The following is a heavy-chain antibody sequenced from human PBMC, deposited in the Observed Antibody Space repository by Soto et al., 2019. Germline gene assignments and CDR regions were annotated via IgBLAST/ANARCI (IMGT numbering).Heavy chain of an antibody. Sequence: PGGSLRLSCGASEFTLSSYEMNWVRQAPGKGLEWVSYISSSGDTIYYADSVRGRFTIARDNAKNSLYLQMDSLRAEDTAVYYCAREARVTIFGVVSPTDYYAMDVWGQGATVTVSS. D-gene: IGHD3-3*01. CDR1: EFTLSSYE. CDR3: AREARVTIFGVVSPTDYYAMDV. V-gene: IGHV3-48*03. CDR2: ISSSGDTI. J-gene: IGHJ6*02.